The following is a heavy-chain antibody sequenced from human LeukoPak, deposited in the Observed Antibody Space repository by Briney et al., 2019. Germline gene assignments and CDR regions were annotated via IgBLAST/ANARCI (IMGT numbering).Heavy chain of an antibody. CDR3: ARALTYYDILTGSYYYHYMDV. CDR2: INHSGST. CDR1: GGSFSGYY. D-gene: IGHD3-9*01. J-gene: IGHJ6*03. Sequence: KPSETLSLTCAVYGGSFSGYYWSWIRQPPGKGLEWIGEINHSGSTNYNPSLKSRVTISVDTSKNQFSLKLSSVTAADTAVYYCARALTYYDILTGSYYYHYMDVWGKGTTVTISS. V-gene: IGHV4-34*01.